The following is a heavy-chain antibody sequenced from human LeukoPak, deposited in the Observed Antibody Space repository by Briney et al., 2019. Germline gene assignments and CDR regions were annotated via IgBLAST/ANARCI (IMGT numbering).Heavy chain of an antibody. D-gene: IGHD2-15*01. J-gene: IGHJ4*02. V-gene: IGHV3-30*02. Sequence: GGSLRLSCAASGFTFRNYGMHWVRQAPGKGVHWVAFIRNDGTDKYYTDAVKGRFTISRDNSKNTLYLQMNSLRTEDTAVYYCAKAEEGYCSGGSCYSLNYWGQGALVTVSS. CDR3: AKAEEGYCSGGSCYSLNY. CDR1: GFTFRNYG. CDR2: IRNDGTDK.